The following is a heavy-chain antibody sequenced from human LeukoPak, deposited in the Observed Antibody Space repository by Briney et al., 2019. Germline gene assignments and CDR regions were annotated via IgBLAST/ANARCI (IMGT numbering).Heavy chain of an antibody. CDR1: GFTFSSYW. Sequence: GGSLRLSCAASGFTFSSYWMHWVRQAPGKGLVWVSRINNDGSSTSYADCVKGRFTISRDNAKNTLYLQMNSLRAEDTAVYYCARDHGSSTRLDYCGPGTLVTASS. CDR2: INNDGSST. V-gene: IGHV3-74*01. J-gene: IGHJ4*01. D-gene: IGHD2-2*01. CDR3: ARDHGSSTRLDY.